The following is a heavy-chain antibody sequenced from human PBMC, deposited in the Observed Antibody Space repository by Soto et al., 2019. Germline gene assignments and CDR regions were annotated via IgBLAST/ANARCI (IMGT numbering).Heavy chain of an antibody. D-gene: IGHD6-19*01. CDR2: ISAYNGNT. V-gene: IGHV1-18*01. J-gene: IGHJ4*02. Sequence: ASVKVSCKASGYTFTSYGISWVRQAPGQGLEWMGWISAYNGNTNYAQKLQGRVTMTTDTSTSTAYMELRSLRSDDTAVYYCAREVGYSSGWYEGYFDYWGQGTLVTAPQ. CDR3: AREVGYSSGWYEGYFDY. CDR1: GYTFTSYG.